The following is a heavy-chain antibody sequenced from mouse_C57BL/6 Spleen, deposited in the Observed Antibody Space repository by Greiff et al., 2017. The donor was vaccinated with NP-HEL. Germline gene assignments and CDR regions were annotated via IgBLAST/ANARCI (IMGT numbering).Heavy chain of an antibody. CDR1: GYTFTSYT. D-gene: IGHD6-1*01. Sequence: VQLQQSGAELARPGASVKMSCKASGYTFTSYTMHWVKQRPGQGLEWIGYINPSSGYTKYNQKFKDKAALTADKSSSTAYMQLSSLTSEDSAVYYCAREDPLYAMDYWGQGTSVTVSS. CDR3: AREDPLYAMDY. CDR2: INPSSGYT. J-gene: IGHJ4*01. V-gene: IGHV1-4*01.